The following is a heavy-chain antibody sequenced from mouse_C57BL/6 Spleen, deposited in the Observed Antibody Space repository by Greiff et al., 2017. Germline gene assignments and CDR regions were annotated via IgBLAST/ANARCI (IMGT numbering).Heavy chain of an antibody. J-gene: IGHJ4*01. Sequence: EVHLVESGGGLVQPGGSMKLSCAASGFTFSDAWMDWVRQSPEKGLEWVAEIRNKANNHATYYAESVKGRFTISRDDSKSSVYLQMNNLRAEDTGIYYCTRNWDPYYYAMDYWGQGTSVTVSS. CDR1: GFTFSDAW. CDR2: IRNKANNHAT. V-gene: IGHV6-6*01. CDR3: TRNWDPYYYAMDY. D-gene: IGHD4-1*01.